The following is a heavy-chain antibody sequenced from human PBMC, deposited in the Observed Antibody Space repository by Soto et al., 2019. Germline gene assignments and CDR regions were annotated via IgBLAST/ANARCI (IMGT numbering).Heavy chain of an antibody. J-gene: IGHJ4*02. CDR1: GFTFTSYC. Sequence: AASVKVSCKASGFTFTSYCISWVRQAPGQGLEWMGWISAYNGNTNFAQKLQGRVTVTTDTSTSTAYMELRSLRSDDTAVYYCARVAATVVTIFDYWGQGTRVTVSS. D-gene: IGHD4-17*01. V-gene: IGHV1-18*01. CDR2: ISAYNGNT. CDR3: ARVAATVVTIFDY.